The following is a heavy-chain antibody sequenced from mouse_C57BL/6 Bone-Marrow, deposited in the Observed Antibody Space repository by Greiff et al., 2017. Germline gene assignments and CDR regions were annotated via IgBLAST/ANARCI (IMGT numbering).Heavy chain of an antibody. CDR2: IHPSDSDT. J-gene: IGHJ3*01. CDR1: GYTFTSYW. V-gene: IGHV1-74*01. D-gene: IGHD2-10*02. CDR3: AIGYGNLFAY. Sequence: QVQLKQPGAELVKPGASVKVSCKASGYTFTSYWMHWVKQRPGQGLEWIGRIHPSDSDTNYNQKFKGKATLTVDHSSSTAYMRLCSLTSENSAVYYCAIGYGNLFAYWGQGTLVTVAA.